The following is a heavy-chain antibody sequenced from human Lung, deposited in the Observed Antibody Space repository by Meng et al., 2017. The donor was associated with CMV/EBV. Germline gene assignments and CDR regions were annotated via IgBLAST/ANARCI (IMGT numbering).Heavy chain of an antibody. CDR3: AKMVRTLAPGGGFDY. J-gene: IGHJ4*02. Sequence: GESXKISCAASGFTFSSYGMHWVRQAPGKGLEWVAFILYDGSYKYSADSAKGRFTISRDNSKNTLYLQMNSLRAEDTAVYYCAKMVRTLAPGGGFDYWGQGXLVTASS. D-gene: IGHD4/OR15-4a*01. CDR2: ILYDGSYK. V-gene: IGHV3-30*02. CDR1: GFTFSSYG.